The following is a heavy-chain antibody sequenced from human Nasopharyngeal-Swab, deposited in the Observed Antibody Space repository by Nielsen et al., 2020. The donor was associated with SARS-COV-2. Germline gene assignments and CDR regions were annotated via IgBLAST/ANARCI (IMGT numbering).Heavy chain of an antibody. CDR3: ATTGMVVAATWYFDY. D-gene: IGHD2-15*01. J-gene: IGHJ4*02. CDR2: ISGSGGST. CDR1: GFTFSSDA. V-gene: IGHV3-23*01. Sequence: GESLKISCAASGFTFSSDAMSWVRQAPGKGLEWVSAISGSGGSTYYADSVKGRFTISRDNSKNTLYLQMNSLRAEDTAVYYCATTGMVVAATWYFDYWGQGTPVTVSS.